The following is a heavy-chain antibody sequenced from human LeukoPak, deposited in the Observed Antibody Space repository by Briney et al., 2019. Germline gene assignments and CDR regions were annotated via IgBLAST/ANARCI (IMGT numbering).Heavy chain of an antibody. V-gene: IGHV1-69*13. CDR1: GGTFSSYA. D-gene: IGHD5-18*01. Sequence: GASVKVSCKASGGTFSSYAISWVLQAPGQGLEWMGGIIPIFGTANYAQKFQGRVTITSDESTSTAYMELSSLRSEDTAVYYCARARSGYSYGWDAFDIWGQGTMVTVSS. J-gene: IGHJ3*02. CDR3: ARARSGYSYGWDAFDI. CDR2: IIPIFGTA.